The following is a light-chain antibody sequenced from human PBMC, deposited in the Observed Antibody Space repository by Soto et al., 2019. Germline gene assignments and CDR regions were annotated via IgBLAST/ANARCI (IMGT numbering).Light chain of an antibody. CDR1: SSNVGGYNY. J-gene: IGLJ2*01. CDR2: EVS. V-gene: IGLV2-8*01. CDR3: TSYAGSNNFV. Sequence: QSVLTQPPSASGSPGQSVTISCTGTSSNVGGYNYVSWYQQHPGKAPKLMLDEVSKRPSRVPDRSAGYNSGNTASLTVSGLPADDEADYYCTSYAGSNNFVLGGGTKVTVL.